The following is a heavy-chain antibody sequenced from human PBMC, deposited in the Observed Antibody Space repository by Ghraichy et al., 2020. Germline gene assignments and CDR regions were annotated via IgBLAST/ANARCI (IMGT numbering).Heavy chain of an antibody. V-gene: IGHV1-18*01. CDR1: GYTFTSYG. CDR2: ISAYNGNT. D-gene: IGHD3-22*01. CDR3: AREVQYYYDSSGYPDY. Sequence: ASVKVSCKASGYTFTSYGISWGRQAPGQGLEWMGWISAYNGNTNYAQKLQGRVTITTDTSTSTAYMELRSLRSDDTAVYYCAREVQYYYDSSGYPDYWGQGTLITVSS. J-gene: IGHJ4*02.